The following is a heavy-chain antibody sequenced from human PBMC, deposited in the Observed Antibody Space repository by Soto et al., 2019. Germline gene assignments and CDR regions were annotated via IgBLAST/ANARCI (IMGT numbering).Heavy chain of an antibody. CDR2: INHGGST. V-gene: IGHV4-34*01. J-gene: IGHJ3*01. D-gene: IGHD6-6*01. CDR1: GGSFSGYY. Sequence: QVQLQQWGARLLKPSETLSPTCAVYGGSFSGYYWSWVRQPPGKGLEWIGQINHGGSTDYNPSLKSRVTISVDPSKNQFSLNLTSVTAADTAVYFCARRPDGFDFWGPGTLVTVSS. CDR3: ARRPDGFDF.